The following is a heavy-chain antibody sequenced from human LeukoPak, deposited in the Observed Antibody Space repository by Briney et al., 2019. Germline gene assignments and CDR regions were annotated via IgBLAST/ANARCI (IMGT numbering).Heavy chain of an antibody. Sequence: PGGSLRLSCAASGFTFSSYGMHWVRQAPGKGLEWVAVISYDGSNKYYADSVKGRFTISRDNSKNTLYLQMNSLRAEDTAVYYCARGPDYGDYVIDYWGQGTLVTVSS. CDR2: ISYDGSNK. V-gene: IGHV3-30*03. D-gene: IGHD4-17*01. CDR3: ARGPDYGDYVIDY. J-gene: IGHJ4*02. CDR1: GFTFSSYG.